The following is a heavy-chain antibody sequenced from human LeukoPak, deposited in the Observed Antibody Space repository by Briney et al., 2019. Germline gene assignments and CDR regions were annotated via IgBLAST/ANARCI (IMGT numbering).Heavy chain of an antibody. Sequence: GGSLRLSCGGSGFNFKNYGIHWVRQAPGKGLEWVAGMSYDGGHIYYGDSVKGRFTISRDNSKDTVYVEMNSLRPADTAVYYCAKGCSSTSCAIEFDSWGQRTLVTVSS. D-gene: IGHD2-2*01. CDR2: MSYDGGHI. V-gene: IGHV3-30*18. CDR3: AKGCSSTSCAIEFDS. J-gene: IGHJ4*02. CDR1: GFNFKNYG.